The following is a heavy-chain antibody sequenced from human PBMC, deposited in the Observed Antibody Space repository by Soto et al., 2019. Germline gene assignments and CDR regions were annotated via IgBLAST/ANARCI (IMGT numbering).Heavy chain of an antibody. Sequence: GGSLRLSCAASGFTFSSYAMHWVRQAPGKGLEWVAVISYDGSNKYYADSVKGRFTISRDNSKNTLYLQMNSLRAEDTAVYYCARAHGYYDSSGYRGPFQHWGQGILVTVFS. J-gene: IGHJ1*01. D-gene: IGHD3-22*01. CDR3: ARAHGYYDSSGYRGPFQH. CDR2: ISYDGSNK. CDR1: GFTFSSYA. V-gene: IGHV3-30-3*01.